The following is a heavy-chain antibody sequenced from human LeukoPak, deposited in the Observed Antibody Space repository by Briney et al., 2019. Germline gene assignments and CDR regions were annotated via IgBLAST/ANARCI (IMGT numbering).Heavy chain of an antibody. CDR2: IYPGDSDT. CDR3: ARPRPGYCSSTSCPYFDY. V-gene: IGHV5-51*01. CDR1: GYTLGTYW. D-gene: IGHD2-2*01. J-gene: IGHJ4*02. Sequence: GESLKISCKGSGYTLGTYWIAWVRQMPGKGLEWMGIIYPGDSDTRYSPSFQGQVTISADKSINTAYLQWSSLKASDTAMYYCARPRPGYCSSTSCPYFDYSGQGTLVTVSS.